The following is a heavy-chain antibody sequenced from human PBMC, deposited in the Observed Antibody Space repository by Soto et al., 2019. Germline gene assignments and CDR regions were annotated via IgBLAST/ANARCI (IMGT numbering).Heavy chain of an antibody. D-gene: IGHD5-18*01. CDR3: ATEEWIQVTGGGWSGEVAS. V-gene: IGHV3-53*01. CDR1: GFIFITYG. CDR2: IYTGGST. Sequence: MRVSCTGAGFIFITYGIRWVRKTTGKGLEWVSVIYTGGSTSYADSVKGRFTISRDNARNSMYLQMNSLRVDDTAVYYCATEEWIQVTGGGWSGEVASWGPGTLVTVSS. J-gene: IGHJ4*02.